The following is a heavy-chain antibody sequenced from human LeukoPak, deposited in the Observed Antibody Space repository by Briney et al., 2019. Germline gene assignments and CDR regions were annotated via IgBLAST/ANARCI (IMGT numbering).Heavy chain of an antibody. D-gene: IGHD6-19*01. Sequence: ASVKVSCKASGYTFTSYDINWVRQAPGQGPEWMGWINTNTGNPTYAQGFTGQFVFSLDTSVSTAYLQISSLKAEDTAVYYCAREGGYSSGPKYFQHWGQGTLVTVSS. CDR3: AREGGYSSGPKYFQH. J-gene: IGHJ1*01. V-gene: IGHV7-4-1*02. CDR1: GYTFTSYD. CDR2: INTNTGNP.